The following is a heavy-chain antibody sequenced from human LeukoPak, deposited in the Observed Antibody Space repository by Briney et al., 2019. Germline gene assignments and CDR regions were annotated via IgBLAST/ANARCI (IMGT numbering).Heavy chain of an antibody. CDR2: ISSDGSTT. J-gene: IGHJ5*02. CDR1: GFTFSGYW. V-gene: IGHV3-74*01. Sequence: GGSLRLSCAASGFTFSGYWMHWIRHAPGKGLVWVSRISSDGSTTNYADPVKCLFTISRNNANNTLYLQMNSLIAEDTAVYYCSRRDYFDPWGQGTLVTVPS. CDR3: SRRDYFDP. D-gene: IGHD4-11*01.